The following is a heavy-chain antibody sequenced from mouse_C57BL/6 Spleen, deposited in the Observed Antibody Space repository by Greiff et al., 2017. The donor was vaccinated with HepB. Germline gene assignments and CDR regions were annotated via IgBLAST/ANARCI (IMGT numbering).Heavy chain of an antibody. CDR2: IDPSDSET. D-gene: IGHD2-13*01. V-gene: IGHV1-52*01. Sequence: VQLQQPGAELVRPGSSVKLSCKASGYTFTSYWMHWVKQRPIQGLEWIGNIDPSDSETNYNQKFKDKSTLTVDKSSSTAYMQLSSLPSVDSAVFYCASLVTTDVARAGYFDYWGQGTSLTVSS. J-gene: IGHJ2*02. CDR1: GYTFTSYW. CDR3: ASLVTTDVARAGYFDY.